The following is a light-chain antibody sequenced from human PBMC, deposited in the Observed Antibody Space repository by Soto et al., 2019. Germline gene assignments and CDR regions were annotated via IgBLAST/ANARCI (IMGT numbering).Light chain of an antibody. CDR1: SGDVGGYNF. CDR2: DVS. CDR3: RSYTSSDTLDV. V-gene: IGLV2-14*03. J-gene: IGLJ1*01. Sequence: QSALTQPASVSGSPGQSITISCTGTSGDVGGYNFVSWYQQHPDKAPKLMIYDVSNRPSGVSNRFSGSKSGNTASLTISGLQAEDEADYYCRSYTSSDTLDVFGTGTKLTVL.